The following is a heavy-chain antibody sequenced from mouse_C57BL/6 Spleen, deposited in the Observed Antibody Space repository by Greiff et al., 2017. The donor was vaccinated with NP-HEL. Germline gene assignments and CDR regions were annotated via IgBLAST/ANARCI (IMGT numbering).Heavy chain of an antibody. CDR1: GYTFTSYW. CDR2: IPPNSGST. D-gene: IGHD1-1*01. CDR3: ANYYGSSYGFDY. J-gene: IGHJ2*01. Sequence: QVQLQQPGAELVKPGASVKLSCKASGYTFTSYWMHWVKQRPGQGLEWIGMIPPNSGSTNYNEKFKSKATLTVDKSSSTAYMQLSSLTSEDSAVYYCANYYGSSYGFDYWGQGTTLTVSS. V-gene: IGHV1-64*01.